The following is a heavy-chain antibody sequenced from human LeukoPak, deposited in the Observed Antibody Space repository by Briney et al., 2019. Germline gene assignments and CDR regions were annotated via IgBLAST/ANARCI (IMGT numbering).Heavy chain of an antibody. D-gene: IGHD6-13*01. CDR2: MSHDGSNE. Sequence: GRSLRLSCAASGFTFSSYAMHWVRQAPGKGLEWVAVMSHDGSNEYYADSVKGRFTISRDNSKNTLYLQMNSLRAEDTAVYYCARGIAAAASDYWGQGTLVTVSS. CDR1: GFTFSSYA. CDR3: ARGIAAAASDY. V-gene: IGHV3-30-3*01. J-gene: IGHJ4*02.